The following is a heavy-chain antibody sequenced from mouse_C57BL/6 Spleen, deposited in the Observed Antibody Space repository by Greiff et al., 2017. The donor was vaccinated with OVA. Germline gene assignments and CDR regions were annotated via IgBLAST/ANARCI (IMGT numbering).Heavy chain of an antibody. J-gene: IGHJ1*03. CDR3: ARLEGWYFDV. V-gene: IGHV1-66*01. Sequence: QVQLKQSGPELVKPGASVKISCKASGYSFTSYYIHWVKQRPGQGLEWIGWIYPGSGNTKYNEKFKGKATLTADTSSSTAYMQLSSLTSEDSAVYYCARLEGWYFDVWGTGTTVTVSS. CDR1: GYSFTSYY. CDR2: IYPGSGNT.